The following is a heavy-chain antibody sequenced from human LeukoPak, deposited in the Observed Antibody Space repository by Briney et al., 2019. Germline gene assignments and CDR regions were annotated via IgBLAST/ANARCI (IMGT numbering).Heavy chain of an antibody. D-gene: IGHD6-13*01. CDR1: GYTFTSYG. CDR2: ISAYNGNT. V-gene: IGHV1-18*01. CDR3: ARVNQLDAVDDY. Sequence: GSVKVSCQASGYTFTSYGISWVRQAPGQGLEWMGWISAYNGNTNYAQKLQGRVTMTTDTSTSTAYMELRSLRSDDTAVYYCARVNQLDAVDDYWGQGTLVTVSS. J-gene: IGHJ4*02.